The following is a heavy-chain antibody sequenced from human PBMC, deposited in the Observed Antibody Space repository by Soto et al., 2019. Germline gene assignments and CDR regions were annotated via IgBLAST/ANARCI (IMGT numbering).Heavy chain of an antibody. CDR1: GYTFSSYV. CDR2: INGGNGDT. CDR3: ARGRGAYSYGGPGPLDY. V-gene: IGHV1-3*01. D-gene: IGHD5-18*01. J-gene: IGHJ4*02. Sequence: SVKVSCKASGYTFSSYVTHWVRQAPGQSLEWMGWINGGNGDTKYSQKFQGRVTMTRDTSASTAYMELSSLKSEDTAVYYCARGRGAYSYGGPGPLDYWGQGARVTVSS.